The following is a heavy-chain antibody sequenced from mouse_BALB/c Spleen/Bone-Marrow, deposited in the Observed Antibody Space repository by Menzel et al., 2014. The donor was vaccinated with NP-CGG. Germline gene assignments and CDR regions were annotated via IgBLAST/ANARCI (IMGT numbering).Heavy chain of an antibody. D-gene: IGHD2-3*01. CDR2: INPYNDGT. CDR1: GYTFTSYV. Sequence: EVQGVESGPELVKPGASVKMSCKASGYTFTSYVMHWVKQKPGQGLEWIGYINPYNDGTKNNEKFKGKATLTSDKSSSTAYMELSSLTSEDSAVYYCARSDGYYGAMDYWGQGTSVTVSS. V-gene: IGHV1-14*01. CDR3: ARSDGYYGAMDY. J-gene: IGHJ4*01.